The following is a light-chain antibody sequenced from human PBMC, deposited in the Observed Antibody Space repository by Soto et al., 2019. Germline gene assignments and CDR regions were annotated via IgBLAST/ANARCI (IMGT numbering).Light chain of an antibody. CDR2: AAS. Sequence: EIVLTQSPATLSLSPGERATLSCRASQSVSSYLAWYQQKPGQAPRLLIYAASNRATGIPARFSGSGSGTDFTLTISSLEPEDFAVYYCQQRSTWPGTFGPGTKVDIK. CDR1: QSVSSY. CDR3: QQRSTWPGT. J-gene: IGKJ3*01. V-gene: IGKV3-11*01.